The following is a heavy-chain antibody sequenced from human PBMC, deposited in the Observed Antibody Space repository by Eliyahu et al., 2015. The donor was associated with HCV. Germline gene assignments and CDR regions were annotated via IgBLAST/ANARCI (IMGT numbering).Heavy chain of an antibody. D-gene: IGHD3-10*01. Sequence: EVQLLESGGGLVQPGGSLRLSCAASGFTFNNYFMSWVRQSPGKGLEWVSTISESGSNTWYAGSVRGRFTISRDNPKNTVYLQMNSLSAEDAAIYYCAKRSISGESKSFDNWGQGALVTVSS. V-gene: IGHV3-23*01. J-gene: IGHJ4*02. CDR1: GFTFNNYF. CDR2: ISESGSNT. CDR3: AKRSISGESKSFDN.